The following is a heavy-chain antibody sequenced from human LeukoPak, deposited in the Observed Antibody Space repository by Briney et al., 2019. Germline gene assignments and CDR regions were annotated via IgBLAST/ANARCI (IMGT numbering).Heavy chain of an antibody. D-gene: IGHD6-13*01. J-gene: IGHJ6*02. V-gene: IGHV4-61*01. Sequence: SETLSLTCTVSGGSVTSNTYYWGWIRQPPGKGLEWIGYIYYSGSTNYNPSLKSRVTISVDTSKNQFSLKLSSVTAADTAVYYCAMVPYYYYGMDVWGQGTTVTVSS. CDR3: AMVPYYYYGMDV. CDR1: GGSVTSNTYY. CDR2: IYYSGST.